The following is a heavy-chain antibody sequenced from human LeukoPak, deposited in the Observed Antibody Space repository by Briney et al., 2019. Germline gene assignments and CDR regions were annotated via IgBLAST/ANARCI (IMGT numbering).Heavy chain of an antibody. CDR1: GRSIRSYY. V-gene: IGHV4-59*01. D-gene: IGHD3-10*01. CDR2: IYYSGTT. J-gene: IGHJ5*02. Sequence: SETLSLTCTVSGRSIRSYYWSWIRQPPGKGLEWIGYIYYSGTTNYNPSLKSRVTISVDTSKNQFSLNLSSVTAADTAVYYCARNSITRGWLDPWGQGTLVTVSS. CDR3: ARNSITRGWLDP.